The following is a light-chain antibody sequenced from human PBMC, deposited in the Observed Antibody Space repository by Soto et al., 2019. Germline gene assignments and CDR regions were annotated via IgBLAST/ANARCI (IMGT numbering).Light chain of an antibody. CDR1: SSDVGGYNY. CDR2: EVS. V-gene: IGLV2-14*01. Sequence: QSALTQPASVSGSPGQAITISCTGTSSDVGGYNYVSWYQQHPGKAPKLMIHEVSNRPSVVSPRFSGSKSGNTASLTISGLKANDEADYYCSSCTSSNTVIFGGGTKLTVL. CDR3: SSCTSSNTVI. J-gene: IGLJ2*01.